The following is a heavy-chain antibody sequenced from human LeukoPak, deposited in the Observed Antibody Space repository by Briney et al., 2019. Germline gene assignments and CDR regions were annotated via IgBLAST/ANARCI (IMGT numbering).Heavy chain of an antibody. J-gene: IGHJ4*02. CDR2: ISTSTTTI. CDR1: GFTFSSYS. Sequence: GGSLRLSCEASGFTFSSYSMNWVRQAPGKGLEWISYISTSTTTIYYANSVKGRFTISRDNAKKSLYLQMNSLRVEDTGVYYCASWGEGALDKWGQGTLVTVSS. D-gene: IGHD1-26*01. V-gene: IGHV3-48*01. CDR3: ASWGEGALDK.